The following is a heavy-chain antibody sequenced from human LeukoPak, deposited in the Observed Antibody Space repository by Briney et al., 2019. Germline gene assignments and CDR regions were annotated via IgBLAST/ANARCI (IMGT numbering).Heavy chain of an antibody. V-gene: IGHV1-18*01. J-gene: IGHJ6*02. Sequence: GASVKVSCKDSGYTFTSYGISWVRQAPGQGLEWMGWISAYNGNTNYAQKLQGRVTMTTDTSTSTAYMKLRSLRSDDTALYYCARDTPIVVVPAAILVNYYYYGMDVWGQGTTVTVSS. D-gene: IGHD2-2*02. CDR3: ARDTPIVVVPAAILVNYYYYGMDV. CDR1: GYTFTSYG. CDR2: ISAYNGNT.